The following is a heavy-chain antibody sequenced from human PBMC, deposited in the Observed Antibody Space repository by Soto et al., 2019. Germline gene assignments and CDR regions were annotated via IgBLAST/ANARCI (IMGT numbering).Heavy chain of an antibody. V-gene: IGHV3-66*01. CDR2: IYSGGST. D-gene: IGHD3-3*01. CDR1: GFTVSRNY. CDR3: AREDNDFWSGYGSSYYYYYMDV. J-gene: IGHJ6*03. Sequence: EVQLVESGGGLVQPGGSLRLFCAASGFTVSRNYMSWVRQAPGKGLEWVSVIYSGGSTYYADSVKGRFTISRDNSKNTLYLKMNSLRAEDTAVYYCAREDNDFWSGYGSSYYYYYMDVWGKGTTVTVSS.